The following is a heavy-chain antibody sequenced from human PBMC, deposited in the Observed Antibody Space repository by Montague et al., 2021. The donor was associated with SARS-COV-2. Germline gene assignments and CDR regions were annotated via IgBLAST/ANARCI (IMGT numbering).Heavy chain of an antibody. CDR1: GFTFSSHC. CDR2: IKQDGSET. Sequence: YLSLSFSASGFTFSSHCMTWVRQAPGKGLEWVANIKQDGSETYYVDSVKGRFTISRDNTKNSLYLQMNSLRAEDTAVYFCANRPPNSIYYGVFDYWGQGTLVTVSS. CDR3: ANRPPNSIYYGVFDY. V-gene: IGHV3-7*01. D-gene: IGHD2/OR15-2a*01. J-gene: IGHJ4*02.